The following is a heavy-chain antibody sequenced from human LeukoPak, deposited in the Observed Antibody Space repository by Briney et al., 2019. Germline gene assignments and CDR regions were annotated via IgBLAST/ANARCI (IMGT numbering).Heavy chain of an antibody. CDR2: ISDIGSI. CDR3: AGHHPRNTVDF. V-gene: IGHV4-59*08. Sequence: SETLSLTCTDSGGSISSYYWSWIRQPPGKGLEWIAYISDIGSINYNPSLKSRVTISSDTSKNQFSLKLSSVTAADTAVYYCAGHHPRNTVDFWGQGTLVTVSS. J-gene: IGHJ4*02. D-gene: IGHD2/OR15-2a*01. CDR1: GGSISSYY.